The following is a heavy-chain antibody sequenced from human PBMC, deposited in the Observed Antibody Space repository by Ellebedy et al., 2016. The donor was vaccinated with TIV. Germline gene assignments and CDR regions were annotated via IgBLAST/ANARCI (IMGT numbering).Heavy chain of an antibody. CDR2: INHSGST. Sequence: MPSETLSLTCAVYGGSFSGYYWSWIRQPPGKGLEWIGEINHSGSTNYNPSLKSRVTISVDTSKNQFSLKLSSVTAADTAVYYCARDINGDYSFDYWGQGTLVTVSS. J-gene: IGHJ4*02. V-gene: IGHV4-34*01. CDR3: ARDINGDYSFDY. D-gene: IGHD4-17*01. CDR1: GGSFSGYY.